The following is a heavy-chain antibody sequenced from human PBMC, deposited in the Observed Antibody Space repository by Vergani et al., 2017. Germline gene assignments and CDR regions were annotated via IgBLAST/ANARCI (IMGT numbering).Heavy chain of an antibody. CDR2: IDPSDSYT. J-gene: IGHJ6*02. Sequence: EVQLVQSGAEVKKPGESLRISCKGSGYSFTSYWISWVRQMPGKGLEWMGRIDPSDSYTNYSPSFQGHVTISADKSISTAYLQWSSLKASDTAMYYCAGGGEVVITVKYYYYGMDVWGQGTTVTVSS. V-gene: IGHV5-10-1*03. CDR3: AGGGEVVITVKYYYYGMDV. D-gene: IGHD3-22*01. CDR1: GYSFTSYW.